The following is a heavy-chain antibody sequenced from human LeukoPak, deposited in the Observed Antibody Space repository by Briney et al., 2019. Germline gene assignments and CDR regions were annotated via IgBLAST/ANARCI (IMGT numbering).Heavy chain of an antibody. V-gene: IGHV3-30*18. Sequence: GGSLRLSRAASGITFRSYGMHWVRQAPGKGLEWVAVISYDGGHKYYADSVKGRFSISRDNSKNTLYLQMNSLRADDTAVYYCAKGARGDTVTSIVGLNWFDPWGQGTLVTVSS. J-gene: IGHJ5*02. CDR2: ISYDGGHK. CDR3: AKGARGDTVTSIVGLNWFDP. D-gene: IGHD4-17*01. CDR1: GITFRSYG.